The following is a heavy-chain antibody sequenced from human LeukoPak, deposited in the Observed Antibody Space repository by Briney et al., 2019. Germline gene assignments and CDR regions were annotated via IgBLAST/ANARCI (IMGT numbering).Heavy chain of an antibody. CDR1: GFTFSSYG. J-gene: IGHJ4*02. V-gene: IGHV3-30*18. CDR2: ISYDGSNK. CDR3: AKDGIVVSYFDY. D-gene: IGHD3-22*01. Sequence: GMSLRLSCAASGFTFSSYGIHWVRQAPGKGLEWVAIISYDGSNKYYADSVKGRFTISRDNSKNTLYLQMNSLRAEDTAMYYCAKDGIVVSYFDYWGQGTLVTVSS.